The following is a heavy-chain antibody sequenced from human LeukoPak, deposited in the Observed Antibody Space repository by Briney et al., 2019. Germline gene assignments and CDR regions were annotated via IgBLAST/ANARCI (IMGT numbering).Heavy chain of an antibody. CDR2: IHNNGDT. D-gene: IGHD3-22*01. V-gene: IGHV4-59*01. J-gene: IGHJ4*02. CDR3: GRWGYFDSGGYFVVDY. Sequence: SETLSLTCTVSGDSIRTYYWNWIRLAPGKALEWIGHIHNNGDTAYNFSLKSRVTISMDTSKNQFSLKLSSVTTADTAVYYCGRWGYFDSGGYFVVDYWGQGTVVTVSS. CDR1: GDSIRTYY.